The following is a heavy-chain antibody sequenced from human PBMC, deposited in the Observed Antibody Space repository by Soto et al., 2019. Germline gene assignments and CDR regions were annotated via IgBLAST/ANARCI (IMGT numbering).Heavy chain of an antibody. J-gene: IGHJ4*02. CDR2: IDFDGSRT. Sequence: EVQLVESGGGLVQPGGSLRLSCVASGFTFTDYWMLWVRQAPGKGLVWVSRIDFDGSRTNYADSVKGRFTISRDNAKNTVYLQMNSLRAEDTAVFYCARGIRYKYGSDSWGQGTLVTVSS. D-gene: IGHD3-9*01. V-gene: IGHV3-74*01. CDR3: ARGIRYKYGSDS. CDR1: GFTFTDYW.